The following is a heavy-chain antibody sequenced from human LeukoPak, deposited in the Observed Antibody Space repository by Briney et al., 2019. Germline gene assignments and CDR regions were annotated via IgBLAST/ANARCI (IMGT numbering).Heavy chain of an antibody. V-gene: IGHV1-2*02. CDR2: INPNSGAT. J-gene: IGHJ6*03. CDR3: ARDERRGYSGYDPYYMDV. Sequence: PAASVKVSCKGSGYIFTGHLIHWVRQAPGQGLEWMGWINPNSGATTYAQKFKGRVTMTRDTSTSTAYMELSGLRSDDTAIYFCARDERRGYSGYDPYYMDVWGKGTTLTVSS. D-gene: IGHD5-12*01. CDR1: GYIFTGHL.